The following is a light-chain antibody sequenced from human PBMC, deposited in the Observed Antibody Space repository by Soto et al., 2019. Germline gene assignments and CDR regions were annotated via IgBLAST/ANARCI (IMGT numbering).Light chain of an antibody. CDR3: QQSHSPFT. CDR1: QSISTW. J-gene: IGKJ3*01. V-gene: IGKV1-5*01. Sequence: DIQMTQSPSTLSASVGDRVTITCRASQSISTWLARYQQKPGKAPNLLIYGASSLESGVPSRFSGSGSGTEFTLTISSLQPDDFATYYCQQSHSPFTFGPGTKVDIK. CDR2: GAS.